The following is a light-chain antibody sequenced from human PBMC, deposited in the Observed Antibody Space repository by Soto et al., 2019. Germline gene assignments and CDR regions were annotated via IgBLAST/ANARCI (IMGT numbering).Light chain of an antibody. Sequence: DIQMTQSPSSLSASERDRVTITCRASQSISTFLNWYQQKPGKAPNLLIYGASNLQSGVPSRFSGSGSGTDFTLTISSLQPEDFATYYCQQSYSTPWTFGQGTYVEIK. V-gene: IGKV1-39*01. CDR3: QQSYSTPWT. CDR2: GAS. J-gene: IGKJ1*01. CDR1: QSISTF.